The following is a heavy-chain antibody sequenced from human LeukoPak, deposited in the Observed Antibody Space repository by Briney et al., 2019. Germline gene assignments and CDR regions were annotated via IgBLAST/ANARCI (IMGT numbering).Heavy chain of an antibody. CDR3: ARVDHTYVEGIFVPNLDH. V-gene: IGHV3-21*01. CDR1: GFTFSSYT. J-gene: IGHJ4*02. D-gene: IGHD3-16*01. Sequence: GGSLRLSCAASGFTFSSYTMNWVRQAPGKGLEWVSSIIGSGIYTYYADSVKGRFTISRDNAKNSLYLQMDSLRDDDTAIYYCARVDHTYVEGIFVPNLDHWGQGTLVTVSS. CDR2: IIGSGIYT.